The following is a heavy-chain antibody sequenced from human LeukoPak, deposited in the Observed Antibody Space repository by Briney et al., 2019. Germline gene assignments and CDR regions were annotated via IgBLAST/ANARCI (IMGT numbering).Heavy chain of an antibody. V-gene: IGHV3-30*02. CDR3: AKDPLYSVAGPPRYYGMDV. CDR2: IRYDGSNK. J-gene: IGHJ6*02. CDR1: GFTFSSYG. Sequence: GGSLRLSCAASGFTFSSYGMHWVRQAPGKGLEWVAFIRYDGSNKYYADSVKGRFTISRDNSKNTLYLQMNSLRAKDTAVYYCAKDPLYSVAGPPRYYGMDVWGQGTTVTVSS. D-gene: IGHD6-19*01.